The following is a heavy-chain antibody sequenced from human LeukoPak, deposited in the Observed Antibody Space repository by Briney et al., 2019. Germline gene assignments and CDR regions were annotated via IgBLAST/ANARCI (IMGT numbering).Heavy chain of an antibody. D-gene: IGHD6-19*01. CDR2: IYYSGST. V-gene: IGHV4-59*12. J-gene: IGHJ6*02. CDR3: AKGYSSHYYGMDV. CDR1: GGSISSYY. Sequence: ETLSLTCTVSGGSISSYYWSWIRQPPGEGLEWIGYIYYSGSTNYNPSLKSRVTISVDTSKNQFSLKLSSVTAADTAVYYCAKGYSSHYYGMDVWGQGTTVTVSS.